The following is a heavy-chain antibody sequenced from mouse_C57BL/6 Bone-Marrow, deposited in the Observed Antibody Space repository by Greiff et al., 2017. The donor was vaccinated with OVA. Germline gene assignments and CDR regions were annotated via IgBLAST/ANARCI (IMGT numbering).Heavy chain of an antibody. CDR3: ARENGVNYYAMDD. CDR2: IFPGSGST. Sequence: VQLQQSGPELVKPGASVKISCKASGYTFTDYYINWVKQRPGQGLEWIGWIFPGSGSTYYNEKFKGKATLTVDKSSSTAYMLLSSLTSEDSEVYFCARENGVNYYAMDDWGQGTSVTVSS. D-gene: IGHD2-2*01. V-gene: IGHV1-75*01. CDR1: GYTFTDYY. J-gene: IGHJ4*01.